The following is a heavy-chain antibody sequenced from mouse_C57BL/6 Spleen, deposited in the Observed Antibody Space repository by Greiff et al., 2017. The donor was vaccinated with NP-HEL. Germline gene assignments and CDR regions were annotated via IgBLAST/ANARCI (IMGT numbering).Heavy chain of an antibody. J-gene: IGHJ4*01. CDR1: GYTFTSYW. V-gene: IGHV1-55*01. CDR2: IYPGSGSP. CDR3: AREKDGYYVDY. Sequence: VQLQQPGAELVKPGASVKMSCKATGYTFTSYWITWVKQRPGQGLEWIGDIYPGSGSPNYNEKFKSKATLTVDTSSSTAYMQLSSLTSEDSAVYYCAREKDGYYVDYWGQGTSVTVSS. D-gene: IGHD2-3*01.